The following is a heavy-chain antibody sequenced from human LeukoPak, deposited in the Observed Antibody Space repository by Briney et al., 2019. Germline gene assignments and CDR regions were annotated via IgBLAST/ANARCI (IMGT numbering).Heavy chain of an antibody. J-gene: IGHJ6*03. Sequence: ASVKVSCKASGYTFTSYGISWVRQAPGQGLEWMGWISAYNGNTNYAQKLQGRVTMTTDTSTSTAYMELRSLRSDDTAVYYCARECASNYYDSSGYYYVSYYYYYMDVWGKGTTVTVSS. D-gene: IGHD3-22*01. CDR1: GYTFTSYG. CDR3: ARECASNYYDSSGYYYVSYYYYYMDV. V-gene: IGHV1-18*01. CDR2: ISAYNGNT.